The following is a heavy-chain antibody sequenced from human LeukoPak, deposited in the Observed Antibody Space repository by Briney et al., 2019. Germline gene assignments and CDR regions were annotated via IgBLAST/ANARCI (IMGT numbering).Heavy chain of an antibody. D-gene: IGHD6-13*01. Sequence: SVKVSCKGSGGTFSSYAISWVRQAPGQGLEWMGGIIPIFGTANYAQKFQGKVTMTRDTSTSTVYMELSSLRSEDTAVYYCATPGEANSSSFYFDYWGQGTLVTVSS. CDR1: GGTFSSYA. J-gene: IGHJ4*02. CDR3: ATPGEANSSSFYFDY. CDR2: IIPIFGTA. V-gene: IGHV1-69*05.